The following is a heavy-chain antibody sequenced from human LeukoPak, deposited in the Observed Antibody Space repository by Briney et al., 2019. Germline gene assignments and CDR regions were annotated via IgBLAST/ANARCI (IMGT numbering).Heavy chain of an antibody. D-gene: IGHD6-19*01. CDR1: GFTVSSNY. J-gene: IGHJ4*02. Sequence: HPGGSLRLSCAASGFTVSSNYMSWVRQAPGKGLEWVSVIYSGGSTYYADFVKGRFTIARDNSKNTLYLQMNSLRAEDTAVYYCARGSRSSGWFDYWGQGTLVTVSS. CDR2: IYSGGST. V-gene: IGHV3-53*01. CDR3: ARGSRSSGWFDY.